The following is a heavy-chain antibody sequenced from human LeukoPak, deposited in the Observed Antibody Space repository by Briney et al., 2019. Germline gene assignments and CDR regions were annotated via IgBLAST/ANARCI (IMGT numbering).Heavy chain of an antibody. J-gene: IGHJ6*03. V-gene: IGHV1-69*05. CDR1: GGTFSSYA. CDR3: ASSSSSLLLYYYYMDV. CDR2: IIPIFGTA. Sequence: SVKVSCKASGGTFSSYAIGWVRQAPGQGLEWMGGIIPIFGTANYAQKFQGRVTITTDESTSTAYMELSSLRSEDTAVYYCASSSSSLLLYYYYMDVWGKGTTVTVSS. D-gene: IGHD6-13*01.